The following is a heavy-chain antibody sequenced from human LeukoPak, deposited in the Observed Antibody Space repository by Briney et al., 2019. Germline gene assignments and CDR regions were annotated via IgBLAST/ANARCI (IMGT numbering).Heavy chain of an antibody. CDR3: ARASCGGYFDY. CDR2: IYYSGST. J-gene: IGHJ4*02. CDR1: GGSISSYY. Sequence: SETLSLTCTVSGGSISSYYWSWIRQPPGKGLEWIGYIYYSGSTNYNPSLKSRVTISVDTSKNQFSLKLSSVTAADTAVYYCARASCGGYFDYWGQGTLVTVSS. V-gene: IGHV4-59*01. D-gene: IGHD4-23*01.